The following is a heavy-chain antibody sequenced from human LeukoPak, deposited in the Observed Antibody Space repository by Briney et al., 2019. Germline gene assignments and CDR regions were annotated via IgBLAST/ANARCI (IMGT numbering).Heavy chain of an antibody. CDR3: ARLATVTTRAHDL. V-gene: IGHV3-49*04. Sequence: PGRSLRLSCTTSGFTFGDYAMTWVRPAPGKGLEWVGFIRRKSNGGTIEYAASVKGRFIISRDDSKSIAYLQMNSLKTEDTAVYYCARLATVTTRAHDLWGRGTLVTVSS. CDR2: IRRKSNGGTI. D-gene: IGHD4-17*01. J-gene: IGHJ2*01. CDR1: GFTFGDYA.